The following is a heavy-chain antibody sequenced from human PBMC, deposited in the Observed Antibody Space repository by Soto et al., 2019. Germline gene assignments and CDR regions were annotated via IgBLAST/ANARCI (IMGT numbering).Heavy chain of an antibody. Sequence: GGSLRLSCAASGFTFSSYAMHWVRQAPGKGLEWVAVISYDGSNKYYADSVKGRFTISRDNSKNTLYLQMNSLRAEDTAVYYCARSLTDYYYYYGMDVWGQGTTVTVSS. CDR2: ISYDGSNK. CDR3: ARSLTDYYYYYGMDV. V-gene: IGHV3-30-3*01. J-gene: IGHJ6*02. D-gene: IGHD3-9*01. CDR1: GFTFSSYA.